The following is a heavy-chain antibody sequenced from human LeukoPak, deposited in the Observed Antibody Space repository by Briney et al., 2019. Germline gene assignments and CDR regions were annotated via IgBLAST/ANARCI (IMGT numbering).Heavy chain of an antibody. Sequence: ASVKVSCKASGYTFTGYYMHWVRQAPGQGLEWMGWINPNSGGTNYAQKFQGRVTMTRDTSISTAYMELSRLRSDDTAVYYCARDGDDYGDYVYAFDIWGQGTMVTVSS. CDR1: GYTFTGYY. V-gene: IGHV1-2*02. D-gene: IGHD4-17*01. CDR3: ARDGDDYGDYVYAFDI. CDR2: INPNSGGT. J-gene: IGHJ3*02.